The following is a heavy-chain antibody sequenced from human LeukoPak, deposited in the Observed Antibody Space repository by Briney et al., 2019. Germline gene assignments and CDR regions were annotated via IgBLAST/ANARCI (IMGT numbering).Heavy chain of an antibody. Sequence: ESLKISCKASGYTFTSYWIGWVRQMPGKGLEWMGIIYPADSDTRYSPSFQGQVTISADKSISTAYLHWSSLKASDTAMYYCARPQNSGVDYWGQGTLVTVSS. CDR3: ARPQNSGVDY. J-gene: IGHJ4*02. CDR1: GYTFTSYW. V-gene: IGHV5-51*01. D-gene: IGHD4-23*01. CDR2: IYPADSDT.